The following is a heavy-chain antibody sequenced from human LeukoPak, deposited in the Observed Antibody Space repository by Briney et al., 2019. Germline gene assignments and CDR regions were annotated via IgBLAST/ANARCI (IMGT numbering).Heavy chain of an antibody. CDR2: ISYDGRGK. CDR1: GFTFSGYA. V-gene: IGHV3-30*04. J-gene: IGHJ4*02. Sequence: GGSLRLPCAASGFTFSGYAMHWVRQAPGKGLEWVTLISYDGRGKYYADSVKGRFTISRDNSENMLYLQMNSLRPEDTAVYYCARERSGYDHQYWVQGTLVTVSS. D-gene: IGHD5-12*01. CDR3: ARERSGYDHQY.